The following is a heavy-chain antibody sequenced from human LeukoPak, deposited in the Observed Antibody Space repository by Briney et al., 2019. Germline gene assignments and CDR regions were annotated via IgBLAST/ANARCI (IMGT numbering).Heavy chain of an antibody. CDR2: INPKSGVT. CDR3: ATTFSRGGPADAFDI. CDR1: GYTFTSYY. Sequence: GASVKVSCKASGYTFTSYYMHWVRQAPGQGLEWMGWINPKSGVTHSAQKFQGRVTMTRDLSIKTTFMDLRGLTSDDSAIFYCATTFSRGGPADAFDIWGHGTVVIVSS. J-gene: IGHJ3*02. V-gene: IGHV1-2*02.